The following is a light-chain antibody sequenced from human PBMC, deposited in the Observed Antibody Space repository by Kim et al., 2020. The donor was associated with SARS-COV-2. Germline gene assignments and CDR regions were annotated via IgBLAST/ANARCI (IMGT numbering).Light chain of an antibody. Sequence: QSVLTRPPSASGTPGQRVTISCSGGDSNIGSNTVNWYQHLPGTAPKLLIYSNNQRPSGVPDRFSGSKSGTSASLAISGLQSEDEADYYCAAWDDSLNGHVVFGGGTQLTVL. V-gene: IGLV1-44*01. CDR3: AAWDDSLNGHVV. CDR1: DSNIGSNT. CDR2: SNN. J-gene: IGLJ2*01.